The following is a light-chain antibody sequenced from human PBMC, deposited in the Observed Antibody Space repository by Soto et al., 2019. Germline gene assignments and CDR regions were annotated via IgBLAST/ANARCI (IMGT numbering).Light chain of an antibody. V-gene: IGKV3D-15*01. CDR3: QQYDDWLRLT. CDR1: QSVSNN. CDR2: GAS. Sequence: ETVITQSPATLSVSPGETATLSCRASQSVSNNYLAWYQQKPGQAPRLLIYGASNRATGIPDRFSGSGSGTEFTLTISNLQSEDFAVYFCQQYDDWLRLTFGGGTKVDIK. J-gene: IGKJ4*01.